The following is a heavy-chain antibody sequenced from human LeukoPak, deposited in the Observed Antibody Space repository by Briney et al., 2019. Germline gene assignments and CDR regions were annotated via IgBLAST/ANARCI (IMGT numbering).Heavy chain of an antibody. CDR2: ISGSGGST. D-gene: IGHD3-10*02. CDR1: GFTFSSYA. CDR3: AKDHVLAPWTPFDY. Sequence: GGSLRLSCAASGFTFSSYAMSWVRQAPGKGLEWVSAISGSGGSTYYADSVKGRFTISRDNSKSTLYLQMNSLRAEDTAVYYCAKDHVLAPWTPFDYWGQGTLVTVSS. V-gene: IGHV3-23*01. J-gene: IGHJ4*02.